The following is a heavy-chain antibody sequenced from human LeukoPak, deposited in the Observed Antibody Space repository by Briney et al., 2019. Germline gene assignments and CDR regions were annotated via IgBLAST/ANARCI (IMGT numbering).Heavy chain of an antibody. J-gene: IGHJ3*01. CDR3: ARHFYDFNKAFDV. CDR1: GGSISSYY. D-gene: IGHD5/OR15-5a*01. CDR2: IYYSGST. V-gene: IGHV4-59*08. Sequence: SETLSLTCTVSGGSISSYYWSWIRQPPGKGLEWIGYIYYSGSTNYNPSLKSRVTISVDTSKNQFSLKLSSVTAADTAVYYCARHFYDFNKAFDVWGQGAMVTVSS.